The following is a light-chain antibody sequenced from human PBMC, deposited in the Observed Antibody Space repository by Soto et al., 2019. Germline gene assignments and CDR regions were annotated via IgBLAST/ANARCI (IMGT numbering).Light chain of an antibody. CDR2: GAA. J-gene: IGKJ4*01. CDR3: QMYNNWVGT. CDR1: QSISSN. V-gene: IGKV3-15*01. Sequence: EIVMTQSPAILSVSPWERATLSCRANQSISSNLAWYQQKPGQAPRLLIYGAATRATGIPARFSGSGSGTDFTLTINSLQSEDFAVYYCQMYNNWVGTFGGGTKVDIK.